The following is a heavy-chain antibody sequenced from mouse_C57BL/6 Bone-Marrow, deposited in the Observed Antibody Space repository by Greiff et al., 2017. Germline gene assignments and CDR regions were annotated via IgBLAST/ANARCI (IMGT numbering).Heavy chain of an antibody. V-gene: IGHV1-26*01. J-gene: IGHJ3*01. CDR3: ASLFTTVVATRAY. CDR2: INPNNGGT. CDR1: GYTFTDYY. Sequence: EVQLQQSGPELVKPGASVKISCKASGYTFTDYYMNWVKQSHGKSLEWIGDINPNNGGTSYNQKFKGKATLTVDTSSSTAYMELRSLTSEDSAVYYCASLFTTVVATRAYWGQGTLVTVSA. D-gene: IGHD1-1*01.